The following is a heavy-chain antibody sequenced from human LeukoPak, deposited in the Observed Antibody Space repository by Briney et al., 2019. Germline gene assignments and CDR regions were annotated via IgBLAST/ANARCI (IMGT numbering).Heavy chain of an antibody. CDR1: GGSFSGYY. Sequence: PSETLSLTCAVYGGSFSGYYWSWIRPPPGKGLEWIGEINHSGSTNYNPSLKSRVTMSVDTSKNQFSLKLSSVTAADTAVYYCARGTYYYDSSGYYAFDIWGQGTMVTVSS. CDR2: INHSGST. CDR3: ARGTYYYDSSGYYAFDI. D-gene: IGHD3-22*01. V-gene: IGHV4-34*01. J-gene: IGHJ3*02.